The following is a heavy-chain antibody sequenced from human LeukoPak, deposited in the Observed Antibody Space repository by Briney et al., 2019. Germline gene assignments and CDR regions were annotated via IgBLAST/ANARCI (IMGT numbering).Heavy chain of an antibody. CDR3: ASLRERSYYARGFDY. CDR2: IYYSGST. Sequence: SETLSLTCTVSGGSISSYYWGWIRQPPGKGLEWIGSIYYSGSTYYNPSLKSRVTISVDTSKNQFSLKLSSVTAADTAVYYCASLRERSYYARGFDYWGQGTLVTVSS. CDR1: GGSISSYY. J-gene: IGHJ4*02. V-gene: IGHV4-39*01. D-gene: IGHD1-26*01.